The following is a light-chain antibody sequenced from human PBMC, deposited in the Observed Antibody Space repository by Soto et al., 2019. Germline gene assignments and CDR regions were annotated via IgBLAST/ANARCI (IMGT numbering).Light chain of an antibody. V-gene: IGKV2-30*02. Sequence: DVVLTQSPLSLPVTLGQPASISCRSSQSLIHSDGSTYLSWFQQRPGQSPRHLIYEVSDRDSGVPDRFSGSGSGTDFTLKISRVEAEDVGVYYCMQGTHWPWTFGQGTKVEIK. CDR2: EVS. J-gene: IGKJ1*01. CDR3: MQGTHWPWT. CDR1: QSLIHSDGSTY.